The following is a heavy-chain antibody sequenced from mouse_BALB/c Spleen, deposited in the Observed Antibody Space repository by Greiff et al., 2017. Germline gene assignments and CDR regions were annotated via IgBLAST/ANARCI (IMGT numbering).Heavy chain of an antibody. V-gene: IGHV1-4*01. CDR1: GYTFTSYS. CDR3: AKSLTRGGRIDY. J-gene: IGHJ2*01. CDR2: INPSSGYT. Sequence: VQLQQSGAELVRPGASVKLSCKASGYTFTSYSMHWVKQRPGQGLEWIGYINPSSGYTNYNEKFKDKATMTADKSSSTAYMQLSSLTSEDSAVYSCAKSLTRGGRIDYWGQGTTLTVSS. D-gene: IGHD3-3*01.